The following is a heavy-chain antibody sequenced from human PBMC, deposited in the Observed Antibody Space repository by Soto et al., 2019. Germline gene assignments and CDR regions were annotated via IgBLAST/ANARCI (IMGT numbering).Heavy chain of an antibody. CDR1: GGSISSGGYS. V-gene: IGHV4-30-2*01. D-gene: IGHD2-2*02. CDR2: MYHGGST. J-gene: IGHJ4*02. CDR3: ARGPYCSSTICDMPLIDQ. Sequence: PSETLSLTCAVSGGSISSGGYSWSWIRQPPGRGLEWIGYMYHGGSTYYNPSLKSRATISVDTSKNQFSLKLSSVTAADTAVYYCARGPYCSSTICDMPLIDQWGQGILATV.